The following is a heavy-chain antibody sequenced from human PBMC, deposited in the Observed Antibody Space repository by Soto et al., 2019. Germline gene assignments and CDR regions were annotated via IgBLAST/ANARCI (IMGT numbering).Heavy chain of an antibody. CDR1: GYTFTSYY. V-gene: IGHV1-46*01. D-gene: IGHD3-10*01. J-gene: IGHJ5*02. CDR3: ARDQGVRGSWFDP. Sequence: ASVKVSCKASGYTFTSYYMHWVRQAPGQGLEWMGIINPSGGSTSYAQKFQGRVTMTRDTSTSTVYMELSSLRSEDTTVYYCARDQGVRGSWFDPWGQGTLVTVSS. CDR2: INPSGGST.